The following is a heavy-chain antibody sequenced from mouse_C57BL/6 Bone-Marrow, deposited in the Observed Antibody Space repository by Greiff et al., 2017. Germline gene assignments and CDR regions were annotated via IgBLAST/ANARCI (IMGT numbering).Heavy chain of an antibody. CDR3: TRGVGRCYGYFDD. Sequence: EVMLVQSGGGLVQPGASMKLSCAASGFTFSDAWMDWVSQSPEQGLEWVAGIRHKANNHATYYAVSVKGRFTISRNDSKSSVYLQMNSLSAEATGIYCGTRGVGRCYGYFDDWGKGTTVTVSS. J-gene: IGHJ1*03. D-gene: IGHD1-1*02. CDR1: GFTFSDAW. V-gene: IGHV6-6*01. CDR2: IRHKANNHAT.